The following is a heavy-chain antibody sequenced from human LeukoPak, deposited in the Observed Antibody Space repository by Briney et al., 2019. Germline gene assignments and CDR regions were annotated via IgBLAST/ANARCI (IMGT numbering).Heavy chain of an antibody. V-gene: IGHV3-23*01. J-gene: IGHJ4*02. CDR1: GFTFINYA. D-gene: IGHD2-21*01. CDR3: AKAWGGEAYSSVY. CDR2: VNTDGADT. Sequence: GGSLRLSCAASGFTFINYAMSWVRQAPGKGLEWVSAVNTDGADTFYADSVQGRFTISRDNSKNTVYLQMNSLSAEDTAVYYCAKAWGGEAYSSVYWGQGTLVTVSS.